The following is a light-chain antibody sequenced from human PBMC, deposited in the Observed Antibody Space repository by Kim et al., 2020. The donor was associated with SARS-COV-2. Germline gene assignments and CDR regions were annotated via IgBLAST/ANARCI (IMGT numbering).Light chain of an antibody. CDR1: SSDVGDSDY. Sequence: QSALTQPASVSGSPGQSITISCTGTSSDVGDSDYVSWYQQRPGKAPKLMVFDVSYRPSGVSNRFSGSKSGNTASLTISGLQAGDEADYYCSSYTSSSTLLFGGGTQLTVL. V-gene: IGLV2-14*03. CDR2: DVS. CDR3: SSYTSSSTLL. J-gene: IGLJ2*01.